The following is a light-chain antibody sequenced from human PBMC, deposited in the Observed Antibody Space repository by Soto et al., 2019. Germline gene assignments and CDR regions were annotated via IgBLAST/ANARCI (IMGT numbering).Light chain of an antibody. J-gene: IGKJ2*01. CDR3: QQYGSSPYT. CDR2: GAS. Sequence: EIVLTQSPGTLSLSPGERATLSCRASQSVSSSYLAWYQQKPGQAPRLLIYGASSRATGIPDRFSGSVSGTGFILTISRLEPEDFALYFCQQYGSSPYTFAQGTKVDNK. V-gene: IGKV3-20*01. CDR1: QSVSSSY.